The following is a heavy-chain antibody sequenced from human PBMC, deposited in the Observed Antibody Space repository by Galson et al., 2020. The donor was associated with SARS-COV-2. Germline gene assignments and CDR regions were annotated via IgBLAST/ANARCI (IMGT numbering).Heavy chain of an antibody. CDR1: GFPFSSYG. D-gene: IGHD1-26*01. Sequence: GESLKISCAASGFPFSSYGMHWVRQAPGKGLAWVAVIWYDGSNKYYADSVKGRFTISRDNSKNTLYLQMNSLRAEDTAVYYCAKAPGARYYFDYWGQGTLVTVSS. J-gene: IGHJ4*02. V-gene: IGHV3-33*06. CDR3: AKAPGARYYFDY. CDR2: IWYDGSNK.